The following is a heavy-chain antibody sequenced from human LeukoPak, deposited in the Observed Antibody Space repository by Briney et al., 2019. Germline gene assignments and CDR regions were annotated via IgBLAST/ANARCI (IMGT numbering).Heavy chain of an antibody. Sequence: ASETLSLTCTVSGGSISSYYWSWIRQPPGKGLEWIGYVYYSGSTNYNPSLKSRVTISVDTSKNQFSLKLSSVTAADTAVYYCAREPPYYGMDVWGQGTTVTVSS. J-gene: IGHJ6*02. CDR2: VYYSGST. CDR1: GGSISSYY. V-gene: IGHV4-59*01. CDR3: AREPPYYGMDV.